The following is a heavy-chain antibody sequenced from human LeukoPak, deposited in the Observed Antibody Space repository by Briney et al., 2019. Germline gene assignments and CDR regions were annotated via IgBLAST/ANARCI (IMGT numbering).Heavy chain of an antibody. Sequence: PGGPLRLSCAASGFTFSSYSMNWLRQAPGKGLEGVSAISGSGDSTYYADSVKGRFIISIDNSKNTLYLQMNSLRAEDTAVYYCAKDRGYRSGSYYGGPFDYWGQGTLVTVSS. CDR1: GFTFSSYS. J-gene: IGHJ4*02. CDR2: ISGSGDST. D-gene: IGHD1-26*01. V-gene: IGHV3-23*01. CDR3: AKDRGYRSGSYYGGPFDY.